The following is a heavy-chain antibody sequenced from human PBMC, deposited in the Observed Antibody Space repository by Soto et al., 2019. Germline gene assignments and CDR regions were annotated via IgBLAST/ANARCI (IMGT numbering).Heavy chain of an antibody. CDR3: ARGGGWYVWFDP. CDR1: GYTFTSYA. J-gene: IGHJ5*02. D-gene: IGHD6-19*01. V-gene: IGHV1-3*01. Sequence: ASVNVSCKASGYTFTSYAMHWVRQAPGQRLEWMGWINAGNGNTKYSQKFQGRVTITRDTSASTAYMELSSLRSEDTAVYYCARGGGWYVWFDPWGQGTLVTVSS. CDR2: INAGNGNT.